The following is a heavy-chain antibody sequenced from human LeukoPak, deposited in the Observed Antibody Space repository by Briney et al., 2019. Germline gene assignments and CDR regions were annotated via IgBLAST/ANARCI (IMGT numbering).Heavy chain of an antibody. Sequence: PGGSLRLSCSASGFTFTIYAMHWVRQAPGKGLDYGSAISSNGGSTYYADSVKGRFTISRDNSKNTLYLQMSSLRVEDTAVYYCVGEYDILSGYYRLDYWGQGTLVTVSS. CDR1: GFTFTIYA. J-gene: IGHJ4*02. CDR3: VGEYDILSGYYRLDY. CDR2: ISSNGGST. V-gene: IGHV3-64D*06. D-gene: IGHD3-9*01.